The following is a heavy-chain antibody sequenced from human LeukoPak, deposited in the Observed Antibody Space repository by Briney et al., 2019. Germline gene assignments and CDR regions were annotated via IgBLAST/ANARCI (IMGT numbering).Heavy chain of an antibody. CDR2: INPNSGGT. J-gene: IGHJ6*03. V-gene: IGHV1-2*02. CDR3: ARHIVVVTALQKYYYYYMDV. CDR1: GYTFTGYY. D-gene: IGHD2-21*02. Sequence: GASVKVSCKASGYTFTGYYMHWVRQAPGQGLEWMGWINPNSGGTNYAPKFQGRVSMTRDTSISTAYMELSRVRSDDTAVYYCARHIVVVTALQKYYYYYMDVWGKGTTVTISS.